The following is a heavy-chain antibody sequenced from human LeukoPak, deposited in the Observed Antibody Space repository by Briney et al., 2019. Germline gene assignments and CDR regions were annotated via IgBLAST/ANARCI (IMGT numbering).Heavy chain of an antibody. CDR3: TIWDTAMVTTDY. CDR1: GGTFSSYA. D-gene: IGHD5-18*01. CDR2: IIPILGIA. Sequence: ASVKVSCKASGGTFSSYAISWVRQAPGQGLEWMGRIIPILGIANYAQKFQGRVTITADKSTSTAYMELSSLRFEDTAVYYCTIWDTAMVTTDYWGQGTLVTVSS. V-gene: IGHV1-69*04. J-gene: IGHJ4*02.